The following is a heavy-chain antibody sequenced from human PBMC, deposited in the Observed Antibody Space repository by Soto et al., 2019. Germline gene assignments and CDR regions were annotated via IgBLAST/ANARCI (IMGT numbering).Heavy chain of an antibody. D-gene: IGHD2-15*01. J-gene: IGHJ5*02. V-gene: IGHV4-4*02. CDR1: GGSVSSTNW. CDR2: IYHIGST. Sequence: PSATLSLTCAVSGGSVSSTNWWSWVRQSPGKGLEWIGDIYHIGSTNYNPSLRGRVTISVDKSNNQFSLTLKYVTAADTAVYYCATLPPRIEVTGWFDPWGQGTLVTVSS. CDR3: ATLPPRIEVTGWFDP.